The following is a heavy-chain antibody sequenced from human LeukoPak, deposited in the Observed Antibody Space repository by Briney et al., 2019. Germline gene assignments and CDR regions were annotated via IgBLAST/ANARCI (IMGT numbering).Heavy chain of an antibody. D-gene: IGHD4-17*01. CDR1: GFTFSGSA. CDR3: SSGLSVLRSNNTPVDY. J-gene: IGHJ4*02. Sequence: GGSLILSCAASGFTFSGSAMHWVRQASGKGLEWVGRIRSKANNYATAYAASVKGRFTISRDDSKNTAYLQMNSLKTDDTAVYFCSSGLSVLRSNNTPVDYWGQGTLVTVSS. CDR2: IRSKANNYAT. V-gene: IGHV3-73*01.